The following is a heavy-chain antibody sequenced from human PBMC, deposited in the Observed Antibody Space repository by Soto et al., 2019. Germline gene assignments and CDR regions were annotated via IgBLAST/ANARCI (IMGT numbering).Heavy chain of an antibody. CDR1: GFTFNTYD. V-gene: IGHV3-23*01. CDR3: VRRWGG. CDR2: IATTGETT. J-gene: IGHJ4*01. D-gene: IGHD3-16*01. Sequence: EVQLLESGGGLVQPGGSLRLSCAASGFTFNTYDMSWVRQAPGTGLEWVSSIATTGETTFYAESVRGRFTISRDNSKNTLFLQTNTLRADDTAIYYCVRRWGGWGHGTLVTVSS.